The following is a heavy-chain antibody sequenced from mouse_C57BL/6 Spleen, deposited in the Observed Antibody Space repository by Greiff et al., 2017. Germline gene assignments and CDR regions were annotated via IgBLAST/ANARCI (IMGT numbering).Heavy chain of an antibody. CDR3: ARSSYDYEGYYFDY. J-gene: IGHJ2*01. V-gene: IGHV1-75*01. CDR1: GYTFTDYY. D-gene: IGHD2-4*01. CDR2: IFPGSGST. Sequence: QVQLKESGPELVKPGASVKISCKASGYTFTDYYINWVKQRPGQGLEWIGWIFPGSGSTYYNEKFKGKATLTVDKSSSTAYMLLSSLTSEDSAVYFCARSSYDYEGYYFDYWGQGTTLTVSS.